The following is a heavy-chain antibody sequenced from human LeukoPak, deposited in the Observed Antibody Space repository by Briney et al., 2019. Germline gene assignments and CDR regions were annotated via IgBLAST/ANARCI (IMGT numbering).Heavy chain of an antibody. D-gene: IGHD2-21*02. CDR1: GGTFGSYA. V-gene: IGHV1-69*13. J-gene: IGHJ4*02. Sequence: SVKVSCKASGGTFGSYAISWVRQAPGQGLEWMGGIIPIFGTANYAQKFQGRVTITADESTSTAYMELSSLRSEDTAVYYCARDLAYCGGDCYSGYWGQGTLVTVSS. CDR2: IIPIFGTA. CDR3: ARDLAYCGGDCYSGY.